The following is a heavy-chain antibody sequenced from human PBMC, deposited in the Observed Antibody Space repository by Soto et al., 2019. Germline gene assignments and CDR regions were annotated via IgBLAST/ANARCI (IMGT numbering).Heavy chain of an antibody. Sequence: LSLSCAASGFTFSSYSMNWVRQAPGKGLEWVSSISSSSSYIYYADSVKGRFTISRDNAKNSLYLQMNSLRAEDTAVYYCARDPYYYDSSGYYYLWGQGTLVTVSS. J-gene: IGHJ4*02. CDR3: ARDPYYYDSSGYYYL. CDR2: ISSSSSYI. V-gene: IGHV3-21*01. D-gene: IGHD3-22*01. CDR1: GFTFSSYS.